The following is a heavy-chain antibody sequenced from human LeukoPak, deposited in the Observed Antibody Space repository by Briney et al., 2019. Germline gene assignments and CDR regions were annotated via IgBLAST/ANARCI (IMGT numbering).Heavy chain of an antibody. CDR2: IKQDGSDK. CDR3: ARVSGSYWGWFDP. J-gene: IGHJ5*02. V-gene: IGHV3-7*01. Sequence: PGGSLRLSCAASGFTFSSYWMTWVRQAPGKGLEWVANIKQDGSDKYYVDSVKGRFTISRDNAKNSLYLQMNSLRVEDTAVYYRARVSGSYWGWFDPWGQGTLVTVSS. D-gene: IGHD3-10*01. CDR1: GFTFSSYW.